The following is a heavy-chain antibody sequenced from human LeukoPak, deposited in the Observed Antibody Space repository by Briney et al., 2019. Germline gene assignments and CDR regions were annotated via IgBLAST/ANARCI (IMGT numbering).Heavy chain of an antibody. Sequence: GGSLRLSCAASGFTFSSYGMNWVRQAPGKGLEWVSYISSSGSTIYYADSVKGRFTISRDNSKNTLYLQMNSLRAEDTAVYYCARENRGYDYVWGSYRYTGFFDYWGQGTLVTVSS. D-gene: IGHD3-16*02. CDR1: GFTFSSYG. CDR3: ARENRGYDYVWGSYRYTGFFDY. V-gene: IGHV3-48*01. J-gene: IGHJ4*02. CDR2: ISSSGSTI.